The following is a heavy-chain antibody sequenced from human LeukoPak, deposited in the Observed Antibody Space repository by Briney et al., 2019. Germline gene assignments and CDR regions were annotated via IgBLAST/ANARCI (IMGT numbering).Heavy chain of an antibody. CDR3: AKGVLRYFDWLPGDY. CDR2: ISGSGGST. V-gene: IGHV3-23*01. D-gene: IGHD3-9*01. Sequence: GGSLRLSCAASGFTFSSYAMSWVRQAPGKGLEWVSAISGSGGSTYYADSVKGRFTISRDNSKNTLYLQMNGLRAEDTAVYYCAKGVLRYFDWLPGDYWGQGTLVTVSS. CDR1: GFTFSSYA. J-gene: IGHJ4*02.